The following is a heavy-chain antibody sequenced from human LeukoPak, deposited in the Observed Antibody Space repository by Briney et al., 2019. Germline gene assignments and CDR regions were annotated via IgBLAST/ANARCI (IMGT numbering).Heavy chain of an antibody. V-gene: IGHV3-53*01. CDR2: IYDGGTT. Sequence: PGGALRLSCAASGLTVSNNYLSWVRQAPGKGLEWVSFIYDGGTTVYADSVKGRFTISRDHSKNILYLEMNSLRAEDTAVYYCARWYCSSAYCYYDYWGQGALVTVSS. D-gene: IGHD2-2*01. J-gene: IGHJ4*02. CDR1: GLTVSNNY. CDR3: ARWYCSSAYCYYDY.